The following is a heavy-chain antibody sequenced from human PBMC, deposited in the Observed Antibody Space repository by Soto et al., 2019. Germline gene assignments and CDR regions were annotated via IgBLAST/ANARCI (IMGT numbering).Heavy chain of an antibody. J-gene: IGHJ6*03. CDR1: GYTFTSYG. CDR3: ARDTRPAAITYYYYYYMDV. Sequence: QVQLVQSGAEVKKPGASVKVSCKASGYTFTSYGISWVRQAPGQGPECMGWISAYNGNTNYAQKLQGRVTMTTDTSTSTAYMELRSLRSDDTAVYYCARDTRPAAITYYYYYYMDVWGKGTTVTVSS. V-gene: IGHV1-18*01. D-gene: IGHD2-2*01. CDR2: ISAYNGNT.